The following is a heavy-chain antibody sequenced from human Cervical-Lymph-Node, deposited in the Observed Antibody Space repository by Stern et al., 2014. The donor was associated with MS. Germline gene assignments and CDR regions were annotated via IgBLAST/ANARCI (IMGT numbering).Heavy chain of an antibody. D-gene: IGHD3-10*01. V-gene: IGHV3-11*01. CDR2: ISRTGDTI. J-gene: IGHJ4*02. Sequence: VQLVESGGGLVKPGGSLRLSCAASGFSFSDYSMSWTRQAPGKGLEWVSHISRTGDTIYYADYVTGRFTISRDNAKDSVYLHMNSLRAEDTAVYYCARGTVWFGELLEYWGQGTLVAVSS. CDR3: ARGTVWFGELLEY. CDR1: GFSFSDYS.